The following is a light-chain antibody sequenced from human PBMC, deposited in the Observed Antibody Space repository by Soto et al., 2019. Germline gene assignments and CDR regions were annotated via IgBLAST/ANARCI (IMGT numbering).Light chain of an antibody. Sequence: QSVLTQPASVSGSPGQSITISCTGTSSDVGGYKYVSWYQQHPGKAPKLMIYDIRNRPSGVSNRFSGSKSGNTASLTISGLQAEAEADYYCSSYTSSSTRVFGTGTKAPS. V-gene: IGLV2-14*03. CDR3: SSYTSSSTRV. CDR1: SSDVGGYKY. J-gene: IGLJ1*01. CDR2: DIR.